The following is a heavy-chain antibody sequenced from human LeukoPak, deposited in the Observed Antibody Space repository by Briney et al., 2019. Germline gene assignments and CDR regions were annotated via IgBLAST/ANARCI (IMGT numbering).Heavy chain of an antibody. V-gene: IGHV4-59*01. Sequence: SETLSLTCTVSGGSINSYYWNWLRQPPGKGLEWIGYIYYSGSTNYNPSLKSRLTISVDTSKNQFSLKMSSVTAADTAVYYCARDAAAGVFFDYWGQGTLVTVSS. D-gene: IGHD6-13*01. J-gene: IGHJ4*02. CDR1: GGSINSYY. CDR2: IYYSGST. CDR3: ARDAAAGVFFDY.